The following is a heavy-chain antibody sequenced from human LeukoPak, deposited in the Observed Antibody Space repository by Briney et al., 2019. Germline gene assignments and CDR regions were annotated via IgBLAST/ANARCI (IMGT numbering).Heavy chain of an antibody. CDR2: IYYSGST. CDR1: GGSISSYY. CDR3: ARTTEGGYTYGYFYYYCMDV. D-gene: IGHD5-18*01. V-gene: IGHV4-59*01. Sequence: SETLSLTCTVSGGSISSYYWSWIRQPPGKGLEWIGYIYYSGSTNYNPSLKSRVTISVDTSKNQFSLKLSSVTAADTAVYYCARTTEGGYTYGYFYYYCMDVWGKGTTVTISS. J-gene: IGHJ6*03.